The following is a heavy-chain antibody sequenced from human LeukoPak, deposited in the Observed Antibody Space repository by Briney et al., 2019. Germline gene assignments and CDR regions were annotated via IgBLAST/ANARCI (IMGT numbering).Heavy chain of an antibody. CDR1: GYSFTSYW. J-gene: IGHJ6*02. D-gene: IGHD2-15*01. V-gene: IGHV5-51*01. CDR2: IYPGDSDT. Sequence: GESLKISCKGSGYSFTSYWIGWVRQMPGKGLEWMGIIYPGDSDTRYSPSFQGQVTISADKSISTAYLQWSSLKASDTAMYYCARHEVVAATPVYYYYGMDVWGQGTTVTVSS. CDR3: ARHEVVAATPVYYYYGMDV.